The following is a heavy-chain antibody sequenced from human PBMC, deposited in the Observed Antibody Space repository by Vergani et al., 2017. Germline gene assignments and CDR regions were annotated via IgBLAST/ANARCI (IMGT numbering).Heavy chain of an antibody. CDR2: ISPDGFTT. J-gene: IGHJ4*02. V-gene: IGHV1-46*03. CDR1: GYTFTAYY. D-gene: IGHD3-9*01. CDR3: AREPPLTGLFDY. Sequence: QVQLVQSGAEVGKPGASVKISCKASGYTFTAYYIHWVRQAPEQGLEWVGVISPDGFTTFYAQKFQGRVTITRDTSTSTVYVEVTSLRSDDRAVYYWAREPPLTGLFDYWGEGAHVSVSS.